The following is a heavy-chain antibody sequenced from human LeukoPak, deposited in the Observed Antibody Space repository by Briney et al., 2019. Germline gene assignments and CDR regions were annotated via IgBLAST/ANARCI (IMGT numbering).Heavy chain of an antibody. J-gene: IGHJ3*01. CDR1: GFTFSSYA. D-gene: IGHD3-3*02. CDR3: AKIRAPAYDF. CDR2: ISGSGSGDST. V-gene: IGHV3-23*01. Sequence: QPGGSLRLSCAASGFTFSSYAMNWVRQAPGKGLEWVSAISGSGSGDSTYYADSVKGRFTISRDNSKNTLYLQMSSLRAEDTAVYYCAKIRAPAYDFWGQGTMVTVSS.